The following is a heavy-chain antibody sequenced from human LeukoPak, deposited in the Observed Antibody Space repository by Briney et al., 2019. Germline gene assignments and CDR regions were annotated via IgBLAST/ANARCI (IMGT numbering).Heavy chain of an antibody. CDR1: GGTFSSCA. CDR3: AREANYYDSSAHTAFDI. D-gene: IGHD3-22*01. Sequence: SVKVSCKASGGTFSSCAISWVRQAPGQGLEWMGRIIPILGIANYAQKFQGRVTITADKSTSTAYMELSSLRSENTAVYYCAREANYYDSSAHTAFDIWGQGTMVTVSS. J-gene: IGHJ3*02. CDR2: IIPILGIA. V-gene: IGHV1-69*04.